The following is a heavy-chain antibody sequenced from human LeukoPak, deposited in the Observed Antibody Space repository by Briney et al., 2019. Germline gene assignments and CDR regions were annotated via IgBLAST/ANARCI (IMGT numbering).Heavy chain of an antibody. Sequence: ASVKVSCMASGYTFTGYYMHWVRQAPGQGVEWMGWINPNSGGTNYAQKFQGRVTMTRDTSISTAYMELSRLRSDDTAVYYCASTRDGSSWYYFDYWGQGTLVTGSS. D-gene: IGHD6-13*01. CDR2: INPNSGGT. V-gene: IGHV1-2*02. CDR3: ASTRDGSSWYYFDY. CDR1: GYTFTGYY. J-gene: IGHJ4*02.